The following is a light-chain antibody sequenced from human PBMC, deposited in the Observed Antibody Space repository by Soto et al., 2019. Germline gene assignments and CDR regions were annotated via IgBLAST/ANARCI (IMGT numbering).Light chain of an antibody. Sequence: DIQMTQSPSSLSASVGDRVTVTCRASQSIGTYVNWYQQKPGKAPYLQIYAASRLQSGVPSKFSGRGSGTDCTLTISRLQPEDFATYYCQQSYTTPYTFGQGTKLEIK. CDR2: AAS. CDR3: QQSYTTPYT. V-gene: IGKV1-39*01. J-gene: IGKJ2*01. CDR1: QSIGTY.